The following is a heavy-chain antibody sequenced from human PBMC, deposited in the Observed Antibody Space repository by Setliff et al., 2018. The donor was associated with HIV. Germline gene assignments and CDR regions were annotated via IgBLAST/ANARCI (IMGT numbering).Heavy chain of an antibody. CDR2: IYYSGST. V-gene: IGHV4-28*03. CDR3: ARGDGYSGYDDY. J-gene: IGHJ4*02. Sequence: SETLSLTCTVSGGSISTSNWWGWIRQTPGKGLEWIGYIYYSGSTNYNPSLKSRVTMSVDTSKNQFSLKLSSVTAADTAVYYCARGDGYSGYDDYWGQGTLVTVSS. D-gene: IGHD5-12*01. CDR1: GGSISTSNW.